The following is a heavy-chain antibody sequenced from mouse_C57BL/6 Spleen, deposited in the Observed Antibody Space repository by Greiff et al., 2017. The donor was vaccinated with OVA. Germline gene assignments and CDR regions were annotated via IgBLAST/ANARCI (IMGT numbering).Heavy chain of an antibody. CDR2: INPNNGGT. CDR3: ARKGGAYYSIFAY. J-gene: IGHJ3*01. CDR1: GYTFTDYY. D-gene: IGHD2-5*01. Sequence: VQLQQSGPELVKPGASVKISCKASGYTFTDYYMNWVKQSHGKSLEWIGDINPNNGGTSYNQKFKGKATLTVDKSSSTAYMELRSLTSEDSAVYYCARKGGAYYSIFAYWGQGTLVTVSA. V-gene: IGHV1-26*01.